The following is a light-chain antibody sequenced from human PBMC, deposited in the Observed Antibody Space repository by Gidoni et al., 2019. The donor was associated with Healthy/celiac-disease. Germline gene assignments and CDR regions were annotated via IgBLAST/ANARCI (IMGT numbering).Light chain of an antibody. J-gene: IGKJ1*01. CDR1: QSISSY. CDR3: QQSYSTPWT. V-gene: IGKV1-39*01. CDR2: DAS. Sequence: DVQITQSPSSLSASVGDRVTITCRASQSISSYLNWYQQKPGKAPKLLIYDASSLQSGVPSRFSGSGSGTDFTFTISSLQPEDFATYYCQQSYSTPWTFGQGTKVEIK.